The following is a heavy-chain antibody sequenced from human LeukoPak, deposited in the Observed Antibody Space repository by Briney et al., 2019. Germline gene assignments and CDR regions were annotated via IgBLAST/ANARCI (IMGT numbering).Heavy chain of an antibody. D-gene: IGHD6-13*01. CDR2: IVGSSST. J-gene: IGHJ4*02. CDR1: GFTFSNFA. V-gene: IGHV3-21*01. CDR3: ARIGAGSSRDY. Sequence: GGSLRLSCAASGFTFSNFAMTWVRHAPGKGLEWVSSIVGSSSTYYADSLKGRFTISRDNAKNSLYLQMNSLRAEDTAVYYCARIGAGSSRDYWGQGTLVTISS.